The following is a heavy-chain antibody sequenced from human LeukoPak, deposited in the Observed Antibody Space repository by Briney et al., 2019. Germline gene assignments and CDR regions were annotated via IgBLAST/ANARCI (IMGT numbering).Heavy chain of an antibody. J-gene: IGHJ4*02. D-gene: IGHD3-10*01. CDR1: GYTFTSYD. Sequence: GASVKVSCKASGYTFTSYDINWVRQATGQGLEWMGWMNPNSGNTGYAQKFQGRVTMTRNTSISTAYMELSSLRSEDTAVYYCVRMVRGVMSPRRYYFDYWGQGTLVTVSS. V-gene: IGHV1-8*01. CDR2: MNPNSGNT. CDR3: VRMVRGVMSPRRYYFDY.